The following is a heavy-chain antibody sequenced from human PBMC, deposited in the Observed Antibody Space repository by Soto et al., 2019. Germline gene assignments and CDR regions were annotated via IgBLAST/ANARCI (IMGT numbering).Heavy chain of an antibody. CDR1: GYSISSGYY. J-gene: IGHJ4*02. CDR2: IYHSGST. D-gene: IGHD3-22*01. CDR3: ARARDYYDSSGYYHYRYFDY. V-gene: IGHV4-38-2*01. Sequence: TSETLSLTCAVSGYSISSGYYWGWIRQPPGKGLEWIGSIYHSGSTYYNPSLKSRVTISVDTSKNQFSLKLSSVTAADTAVYYCARARDYYDSSGYYHYRYFDYWGQGTLVTVSS.